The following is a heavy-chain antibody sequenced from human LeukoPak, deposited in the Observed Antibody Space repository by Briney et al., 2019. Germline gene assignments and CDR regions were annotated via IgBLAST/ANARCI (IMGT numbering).Heavy chain of an antibody. CDR1: GFTFSSYV. D-gene: IGHD6-6*01. Sequence: PGGSLRLSCAASGFTFSSYVMHWVRQAPGKGLEWVAIISYDGSNEYYADSVKGRFTISRDNSKNTLYLQMNSLRAADTAVYYCARVDGIAARPSGEPLDYWGQGTLVTVSS. CDR2: ISYDGSNE. J-gene: IGHJ4*02. V-gene: IGHV3-30*04. CDR3: ARVDGIAARPSGEPLDY.